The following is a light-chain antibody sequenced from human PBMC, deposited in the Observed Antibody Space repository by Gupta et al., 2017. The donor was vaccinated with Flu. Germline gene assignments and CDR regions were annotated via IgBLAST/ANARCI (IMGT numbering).Light chain of an antibody. CDR1: QSVGTH. CDR2: GAS. CDR3: QQYDIWPPYT. V-gene: IGKV3-15*01. J-gene: IGKJ2*01. Sequence: EVLMTPSPVTVSVSRGEGATLSCRASQSVGTHLAWYQHKPGQAPRIVIFGASSRATGIPARFSGSGSGTEFTLNISSVQSEDFAVYYCQQYDIWPPYTFGQGTKLEI.